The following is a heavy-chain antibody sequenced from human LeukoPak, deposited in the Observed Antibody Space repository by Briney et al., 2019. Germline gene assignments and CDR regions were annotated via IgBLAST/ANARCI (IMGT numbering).Heavy chain of an antibody. CDR2: ISNTGLNP. CDR1: RFTSISFL. J-gene: IGHJ4*02. D-gene: IGHD2-15*01. CDR3: VKEGYPAKDY. Sequence: GGCLRLSRAASRFTSISFLLDSVRPAPGKGVEWVSEISNTGLNPYFARSVKGPFTISEDNSKNTLYLQMNSLRPQDTAVYYCVKEGYPAKDYWGQGTLGTVSS. V-gene: IGHV3-23*01.